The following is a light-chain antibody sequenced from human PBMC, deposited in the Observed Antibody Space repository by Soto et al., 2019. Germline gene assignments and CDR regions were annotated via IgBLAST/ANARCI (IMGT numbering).Light chain of an antibody. Sequence: IQLTQSPSSLSASVGERVTLTCRASQSITIYLNWYQQKPGKAPTLLIYAASSLQSGVPSRFSGGGSRTDFTLTISSLQPEDFATYYCQQSYRSPYTFGQGTKLEI. J-gene: IGKJ2*01. V-gene: IGKV1-39*01. CDR3: QQSYRSPYT. CDR2: AAS. CDR1: QSITIY.